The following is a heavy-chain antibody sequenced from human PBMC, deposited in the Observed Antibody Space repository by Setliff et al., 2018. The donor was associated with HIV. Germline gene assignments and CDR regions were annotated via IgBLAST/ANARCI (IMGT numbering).Heavy chain of an antibody. Sequence: SETLSLTCSVSGDSISSGNYWWSWIRQPAGKAPEGIWRISVSGTTDYNPSLEGRVTVSRDTSKNQFYLKPASVTAADTAVYYCTRRIYLRGPPDYWGQGTLVT. CDR2: ISVSGTT. J-gene: IGHJ4*02. V-gene: IGHV4-61*02. CDR3: TRRIYLRGPPDY. D-gene: IGHD3-3*02. CDR1: GDSISSGNYW.